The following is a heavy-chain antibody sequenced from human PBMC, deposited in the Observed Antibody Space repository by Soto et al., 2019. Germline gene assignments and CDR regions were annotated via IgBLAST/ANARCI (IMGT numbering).Heavy chain of an antibody. CDR3: AKTPLRVGPIDY. J-gene: IGHJ4*02. CDR1: GFIFSNYV. Sequence: DVQLLDSGGGLVQPGGSLRLSCAASGFIFSNYVMSWVRQTPGKGLEWVSGISGRGDNTYYADSVKGRFTVSRDNSKNTVYLQMDSLRAEDTAVYYCAKTPLRVGPIDYWGQGTLVTVSS. V-gene: IGHV3-23*01. CDR2: ISGRGDNT. D-gene: IGHD2-15*01.